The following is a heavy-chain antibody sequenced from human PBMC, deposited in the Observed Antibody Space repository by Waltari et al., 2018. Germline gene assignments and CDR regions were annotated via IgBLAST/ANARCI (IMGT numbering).Heavy chain of an antibody. V-gene: IGHV4-39*01. D-gene: IGHD5-12*01. CDR3: ATYIGASVGTAAFDV. CDR2: TYYAGTT. J-gene: IGHJ3*01. Sequence: WNPQTPGQGLEWIGTTYYAGTTYTNPSLRSRLAMSRDTAKNQLSMTLGSTTAADTAVYYCATYIGASVGTAAFDVWGQGTMVTVSS.